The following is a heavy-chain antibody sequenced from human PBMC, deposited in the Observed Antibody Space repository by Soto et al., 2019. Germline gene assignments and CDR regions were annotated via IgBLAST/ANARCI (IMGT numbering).Heavy chain of an antibody. CDR1: GWTFSIYR. CDR3: ARDFQSFDY. CDR2: ISSSSSYI. Sequence: GGSLRLSCAASGWTFSIYRINWVRQAPGKGLEWVSSISSSSSYIYYADSVKGRFTISRDNAKNSLYLQMNSLRAEDTAVYYCARDFQSFDYWGQGTLVTVSS. V-gene: IGHV3-21*01. J-gene: IGHJ4*02.